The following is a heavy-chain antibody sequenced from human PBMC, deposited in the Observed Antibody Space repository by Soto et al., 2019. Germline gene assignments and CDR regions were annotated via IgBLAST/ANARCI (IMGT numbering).Heavy chain of an antibody. CDR1: GYTFTDYD. Sequence: QEQLVQSGAEVKKPGASVKVSCKTSGYTFTDYDINWVRQATGQGLEWIGWMNPNSGETGYAQKFQGRVTMTRSASISTAYFELSSLRSEDTAVYYCARVAVAARPRWYNWFDPWGQGTLVTVSS. V-gene: IGHV1-8*01. CDR2: MNPNSGET. CDR3: ARVAVAARPRWYNWFDP. J-gene: IGHJ5*02. D-gene: IGHD2-15*01.